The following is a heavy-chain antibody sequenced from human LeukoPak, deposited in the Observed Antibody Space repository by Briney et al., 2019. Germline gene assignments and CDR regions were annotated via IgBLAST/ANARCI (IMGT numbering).Heavy chain of an antibody. Sequence: GTSVKVSCKASGYTFTAHHIHWARQAPGQGLEWMGWLNPNSGGTNYAQKFQGRVTMTRDTSISTAYMELNSLRSDDTAVYYCARVDANTWYGKIDYWGQGTLVTVSS. CDR2: LNPNSGGT. D-gene: IGHD6-13*01. CDR3: ARVDANTWYGKIDY. J-gene: IGHJ4*02. CDR1: GYTFTAHH. V-gene: IGHV1-2*02.